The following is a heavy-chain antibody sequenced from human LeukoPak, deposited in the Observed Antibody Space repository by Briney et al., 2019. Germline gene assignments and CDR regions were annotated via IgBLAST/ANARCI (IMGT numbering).Heavy chain of an antibody. Sequence: SETLSLTCAVYDGSLSGYYWGWIRQPPGKGLEWIGKINHNGSTNYNPSLKSRVSISIDTSKNQFSLNLTSVTAADTAVYYCASRGRWGQGTLVTVSS. J-gene: IGHJ4*02. CDR3: ASRGR. CDR1: DGSLSGYY. CDR2: INHNGST. D-gene: IGHD1-26*01. V-gene: IGHV4-34*01.